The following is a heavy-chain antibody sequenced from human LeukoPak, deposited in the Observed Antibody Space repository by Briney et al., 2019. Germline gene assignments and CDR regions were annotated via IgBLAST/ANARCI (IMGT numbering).Heavy chain of an antibody. D-gene: IGHD4-17*01. CDR2: INHSGST. Sequence: SETLSLTCAVYGGSFSGYYWSWIRQPPGKGLEWIGEINHSGSTNYNPSLKSRVTISVDTSKNQFSLKLSSVTAADTAVYYCARGDYGDYVYNWFDPWGQGTLVTVSS. J-gene: IGHJ5*02. V-gene: IGHV4-34*01. CDR3: ARGDYGDYVYNWFDP. CDR1: GGSFSGYY.